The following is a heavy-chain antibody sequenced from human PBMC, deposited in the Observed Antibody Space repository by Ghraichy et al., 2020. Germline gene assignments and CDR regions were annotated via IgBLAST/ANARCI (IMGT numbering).Heavy chain of an antibody. CDR2: IIPIFNTT. J-gene: IGHJ3*02. CDR3: ARDRSAVGTTRWEDAFDI. V-gene: IGHV1-69*13. CDR1: GGTFSSYA. Sequence: SVKVSCKASGGTFSSYAISWVRQAPGQGLEWMGGIIPIFNTTNYAQKFQGRVTIIADESTSTAYMELSSLRSEDTAVYYCARDRSAVGTTRWEDAFDIWGQGTMVTVSS. D-gene: IGHD1-26*01.